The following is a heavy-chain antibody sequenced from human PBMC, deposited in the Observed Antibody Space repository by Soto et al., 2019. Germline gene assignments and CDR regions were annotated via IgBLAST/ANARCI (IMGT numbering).Heavy chain of an antibody. CDR1: GFTINRND. Sequence: GGSLRLSCAASGFTINRNDMYWVRQAPGKGLEWVAVMSFDGNHQHYADSVKGRFTISRDNSKNALYLQMNRLRPEDTAVYRCAKDLTSTISDYGMDVWGQGTTVTVSS. V-gene: IGHV3-30*18. J-gene: IGHJ6*02. D-gene: IGHD2-21*01. CDR3: AKDLTSTISDYGMDV. CDR2: MSFDGNHQ.